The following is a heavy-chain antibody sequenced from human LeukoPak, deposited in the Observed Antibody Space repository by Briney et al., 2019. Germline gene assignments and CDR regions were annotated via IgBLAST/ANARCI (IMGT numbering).Heavy chain of an antibody. J-gene: IGHJ4*02. CDR3: ARDLYGDSQSEIDY. CDR2: IWYDGSNK. CDR1: GFTFSSYG. Sequence: GGSLRLSCAASGFTFSSYGMHWVRQAPGKGLEWVAVIWYDGSNKYYADSVKGRFTISRDSSKNTLYLQMNSLRAEDTAVYYCARDLYGDSQSEIDYWGQGTLVTVSS. D-gene: IGHD3-10*02. V-gene: IGHV3-33*01.